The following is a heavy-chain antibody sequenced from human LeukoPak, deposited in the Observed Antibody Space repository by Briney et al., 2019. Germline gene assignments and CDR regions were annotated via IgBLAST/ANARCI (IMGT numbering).Heavy chain of an antibody. CDR1: GYTFNRYG. CDR2: INTNTGNP. V-gene: IGHV7-4-1*02. J-gene: IGHJ4*02. D-gene: IGHD1-26*01. Sequence: ASVMVSCKASGYTFNRYGMNWVRQAPGQGLEWMGWINTNTGNPTYAQGFTGRFVFSLDTSVSTAYLQINSLKAEDTAVYYCARDSISGSYVHHDNWGQGTLVTVSS. CDR3: ARDSISGSYVHHDN.